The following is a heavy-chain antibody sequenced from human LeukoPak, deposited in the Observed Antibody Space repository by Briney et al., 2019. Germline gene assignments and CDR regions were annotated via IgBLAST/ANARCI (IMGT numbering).Heavy chain of an antibody. CDR1: GYTFINNW. J-gene: IGHJ5*02. V-gene: IGHV1-46*01. Sequence: LGASVKVSCKASGYTFINNWMHWVRQAPGQGLEWVGLINPTGTTTLYAQKFQGRVTLTRDMSTSTDYMELRSLKSEDTAVYYCARDNSVGDIAWWFDPWGQGTLVTVSS. D-gene: IGHD3-10*01. CDR3: ARDNSVGDIAWWFDP. CDR2: INPTGTTT.